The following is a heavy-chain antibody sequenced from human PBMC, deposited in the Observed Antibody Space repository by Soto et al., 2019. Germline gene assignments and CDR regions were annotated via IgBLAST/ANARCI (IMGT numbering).Heavy chain of an antibody. CDR3: ARVLGPFYCSSTTCSYSDY. D-gene: IGHD2-2*01. J-gene: IGHJ4*02. V-gene: IGHV3-23*01. CDR1: GFTFSRYV. CDR2: ISGSGNST. Sequence: EVQLLESGGGLVQPGGSLRLSCAASGFTFSRYVMNWVRQAPGKGLEWVSAISGSGNSTSYADSVKGRFTISRDNSKNTLCLQINSLGDEDTAVYYCARVLGPFYCSSTTCSYSDYWGQGTLLTVSS.